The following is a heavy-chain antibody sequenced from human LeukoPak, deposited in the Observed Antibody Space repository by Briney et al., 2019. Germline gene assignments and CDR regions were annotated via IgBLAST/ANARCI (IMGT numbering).Heavy chain of an antibody. V-gene: IGHV4-34*01. J-gene: IGHJ6*03. D-gene: IGHD4-23*01. CDR3: ATRPTPPYYYYYMDV. CDR1: GGSFSGYY. CDR2: INHSGST. Sequence: SETLSLTCAVYGGSFSGYYWNWIRQSPGKRLEWIGEINHSGSTNYNPSLKSRVTISIDTSKNQFSLKLSSVTSADTAVYFCATRPTPPYYYYYMDVWGKGTTVTVSS.